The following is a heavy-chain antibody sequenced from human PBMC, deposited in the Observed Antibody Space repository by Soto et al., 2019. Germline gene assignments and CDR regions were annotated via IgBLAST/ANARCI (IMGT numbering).Heavy chain of an antibody. CDR3: ASSSVQLERRYYYMDV. J-gene: IGHJ6*03. D-gene: IGHD1-1*01. Sequence: KQSQTLSLTCAVYGGSFSGYYWSWIRQPPGKGLEWIGEINHSGSTNYNPSLKSRVTISVDTSKNQFSLKLSSVTAADTAVYYCASSSVQLERRYYYMDVWGKGTTVTVSS. CDR2: INHSGST. V-gene: IGHV4-34*01. CDR1: GGSFSGYY.